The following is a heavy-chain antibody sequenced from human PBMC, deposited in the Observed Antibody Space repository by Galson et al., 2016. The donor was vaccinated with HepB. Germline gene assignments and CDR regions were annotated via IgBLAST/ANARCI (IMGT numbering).Heavy chain of an antibody. Sequence: SVKVSCKASGSTFTSYDINWVRQASGQGLEWMGWMNPNSGNTGHSQKFQGRVTMTRNTTIRTAYLELSSLRSEDTALYYCVRVSALEDYWGQGTLVTVSS. J-gene: IGHJ4*02. CDR2: MNPNSGNT. CDR3: VRVSALEDY. D-gene: IGHD3-3*01. CDR1: GSTFTSYD. V-gene: IGHV1-8*01.